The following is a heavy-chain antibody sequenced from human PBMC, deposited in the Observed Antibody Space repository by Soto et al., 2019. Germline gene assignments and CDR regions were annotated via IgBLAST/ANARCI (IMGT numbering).Heavy chain of an antibody. J-gene: IGHJ4*02. CDR3: ERGFQSSFGY. Sequence: GGSLRLSCAASGFTVSNSYMSWVRQAPGKGLEWVSVIYSGGSTYYADSVKGRFTISRDSSKNTLYLQMNSLRAEDTAVYYCERGFQSSFGYWGQGTLVTVSS. D-gene: IGHD2-21*01. CDR1: GFTVSNSY. CDR2: IYSGGST. V-gene: IGHV3-53*01.